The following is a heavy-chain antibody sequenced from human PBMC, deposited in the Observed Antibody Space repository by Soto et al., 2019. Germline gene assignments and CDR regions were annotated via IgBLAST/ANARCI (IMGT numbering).Heavy chain of an antibody. CDR1: GGSFSGYY. D-gene: IGHD4-17*01. J-gene: IGHJ4*02. Sequence: QVQLQQWGAGLLKPSETLSLNCAVYGGSFSGYYWSWIRQPPGKGLEWSGEINHSGSTNYNPSLKSRVIISVDSSKTQCSLKLSSVTAADTAVYYCARVLGAHPHSPRYGDYRGSYFDYWCQGNLVTVSS. V-gene: IGHV4-34*01. CDR3: ARVLGAHPHSPRYGDYRGSYFDY. CDR2: INHSGST.